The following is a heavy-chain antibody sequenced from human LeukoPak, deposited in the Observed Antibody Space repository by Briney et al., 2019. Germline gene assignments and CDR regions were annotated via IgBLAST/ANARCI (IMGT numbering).Heavy chain of an antibody. V-gene: IGHV1-2*04. J-gene: IGHJ3*02. CDR1: GYTFTGYY. CDR3: ARVPGVVPVAIPRYAFDI. D-gene: IGHD2-2*02. Sequence: ASVKVSCKASGYTFTGYYMHWVRQAPGQGLEWMGWINPNSGGTNYAQKFQGWVTMTRDTSISTAYMELSSLRSEDTAVYYCARVPGVVPVAIPRYAFDIWGQGTMVTVSS. CDR2: INPNSGGT.